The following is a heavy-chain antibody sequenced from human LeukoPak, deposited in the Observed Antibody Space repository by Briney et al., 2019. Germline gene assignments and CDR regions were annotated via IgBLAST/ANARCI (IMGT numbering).Heavy chain of an antibody. V-gene: IGHV3-23*01. CDR3: AKGRTRGATVTAFDY. CDR2: ISGSGGST. CDR1: GFTFSSYA. D-gene: IGHD4-17*01. Sequence: GGSLRLPCAASGFTFSSYAMSWVRQAPGKGLEWVSAISGSGGSTYYADSVKGRFTISRDNSKNTLYLQMNSLRAEDTAVYYCAKGRTRGATVTAFDYWGQGTLVTVSS. J-gene: IGHJ4*02.